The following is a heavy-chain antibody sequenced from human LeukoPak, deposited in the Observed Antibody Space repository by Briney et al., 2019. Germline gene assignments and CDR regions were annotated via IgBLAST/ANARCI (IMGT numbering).Heavy chain of an antibody. Sequence: PGGSLRLSCATTGFTFSSYWMSWVRQAPGKGLEWVASIKEDGSEKTYVDSVKGRFTVSRDNAKSSLYLQMTSLRVDDTAVYYCTRLGYISARDVWGKGTTVIVSS. V-gene: IGHV3-7*01. CDR3: TRLGYISARDV. CDR2: IKEDGSEK. D-gene: IGHD5-18*01. CDR1: GFTFSSYW. J-gene: IGHJ6*04.